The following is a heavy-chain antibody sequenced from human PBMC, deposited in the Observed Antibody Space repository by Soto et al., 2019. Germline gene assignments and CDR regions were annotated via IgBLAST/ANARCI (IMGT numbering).Heavy chain of an antibody. Sequence: SETLSLTCTVSGGSISSSSYYWGWIRQPPGKGLEWIGSIYYSGSTYYNPSLKSRVTISVDTSKNQFSLKLSSVTAADTAVYYCARWFGEFSVYRAQYNWFDPWGQGTLVTVSS. D-gene: IGHD3-10*01. V-gene: IGHV4-39*01. J-gene: IGHJ5*02. CDR2: IYYSGST. CDR3: ARWFGEFSVYRAQYNWFDP. CDR1: GGSISSSSYY.